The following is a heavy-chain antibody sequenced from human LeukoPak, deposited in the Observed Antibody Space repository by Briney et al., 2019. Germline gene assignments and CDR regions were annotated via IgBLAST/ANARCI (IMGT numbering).Heavy chain of an antibody. J-gene: IGHJ6*03. CDR1: GYSISSGYY. CDR2: IYHSGST. V-gene: IGHV4-38-2*02. D-gene: IGHD1-26*01. CDR3: ARVRGSSGSYEYYHYMDV. Sequence: SETLSLTCTVSGYSISSGYYWGWIRQPPGKGLEWIGSIYHSGSTYYNTSLKSRVTISVDTSKNQFSLKLSSVTAADTAVYYCARVRGSSGSYEYYHYMDVWGKGTTVTISS.